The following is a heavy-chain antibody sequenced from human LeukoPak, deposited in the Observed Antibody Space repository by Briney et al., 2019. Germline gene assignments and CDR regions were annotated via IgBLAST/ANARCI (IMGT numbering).Heavy chain of an antibody. D-gene: IGHD3-10*01. J-gene: IGHJ4*02. V-gene: IGHV3-33*01. CDR2: IWYDGSNK. CDR1: GFTFSSYG. CDR3: ARHRYSGEGFDY. Sequence: GGSLRLSCAASGFTFSSYGMHWVRQAPGKGLEWVAVIWYDGSNKYYADSVKGRFTISRDNSKNTLYLQMNSLRAEDTAVYYCARHRYSGEGFDYWGQGTLVTVSP.